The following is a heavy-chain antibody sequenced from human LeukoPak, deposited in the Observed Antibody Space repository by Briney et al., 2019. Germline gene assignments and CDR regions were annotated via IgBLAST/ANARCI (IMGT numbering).Heavy chain of an antibody. D-gene: IGHD2-2*01. CDR2: INPSGGST. CDR3: ARDVVPAAKNDYYYYYMDV. V-gene: IGHV1-46*01. Sequence: ASVKVSCKASGYTFTSYYMHWVRQAPGQGLERMGIINPSGGSTSYAQKFQGRVTMTRDTSTRTVYMELSSLRSEDTAVYYCARDVVPAAKNDYYYYYMDVWGKGTTVTVSS. J-gene: IGHJ6*03. CDR1: GYTFTSYY.